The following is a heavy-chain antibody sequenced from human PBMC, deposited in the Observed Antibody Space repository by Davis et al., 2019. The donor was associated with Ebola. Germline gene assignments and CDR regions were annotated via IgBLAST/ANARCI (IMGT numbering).Heavy chain of an antibody. CDR3: ASLRPGYYYYGMDV. CDR2: IGTAGDT. CDR1: GFTFSSYD. D-gene: IGHD3-16*01. V-gene: IGHV3-13*01. J-gene: IGHJ6*02. Sequence: GESLKISCAASGFTFSSYDMHWVRQATGKGLEWVSAIGTAGDTYYPGSVKGRFTISRENAKNSLYLQMNSLRAEDTAVYYCASLRPGYYYYGMDVWGQGTTVTVSS.